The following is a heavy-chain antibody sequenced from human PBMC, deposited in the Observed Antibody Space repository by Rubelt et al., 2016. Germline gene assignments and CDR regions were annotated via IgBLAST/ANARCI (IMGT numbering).Heavy chain of an antibody. CDR3: TTEWPTGADDY. CDR1: GFTFSNAW. V-gene: IGHV3-15*01. J-gene: IGHJ4*02. D-gene: IGHD1-1*01. Sequence: EVQLVESGGGLVQPGGSLRLSCATSGFTFSNAWMNWVRQAPGKGLEWVGRIKSNPDGGTTDYAAPVKGRFTLPREDSKNTLELQMNSLKTEDTAVYYCTTEWPTGADDYWGQGTLVTVSS. CDR2: IKSNPDGGTT.